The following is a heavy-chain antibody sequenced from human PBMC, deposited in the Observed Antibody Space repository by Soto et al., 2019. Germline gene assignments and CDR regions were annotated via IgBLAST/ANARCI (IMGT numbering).Heavy chain of an antibody. V-gene: IGHV2-5*02. CDR2: IYWDDDK. D-gene: IGHD3-10*01. CDR1: GFSLSSSGVG. CDR3: ARISSGFGELFDY. Sequence: QITLKESGPTLVKPTQTLTLTRFFSGFSLSSSGVGVGWIRQPPGKALEWLALIYWDDDKHYSPSLKTRLTITKDTSKNQVVLTLTNVDPVDTGTYYCARISSGFGELFDYWGQGTLVTVSS. J-gene: IGHJ4*02.